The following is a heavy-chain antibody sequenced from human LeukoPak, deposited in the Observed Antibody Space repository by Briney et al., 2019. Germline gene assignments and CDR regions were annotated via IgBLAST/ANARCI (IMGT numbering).Heavy chain of an antibody. CDR3: ARRRIAVAGTVDY. V-gene: IGHV4-38-2*02. CDR1: GYSISSGYY. D-gene: IGHD6-19*01. Sequence: SETLSLTCTVSGYSISSGYYWGWIRQPPGKGLEWIGSIYHSGRTFYNPSLKSRVTISVDTSKNQFSLKLSSVTAADTAVYYCARRRIAVAGTVDYWGQGTLVTVSS. J-gene: IGHJ4*02. CDR2: IYHSGRT.